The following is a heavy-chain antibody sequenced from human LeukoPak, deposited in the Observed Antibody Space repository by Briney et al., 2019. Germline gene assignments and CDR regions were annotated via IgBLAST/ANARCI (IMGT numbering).Heavy chain of an antibody. V-gene: IGHV3-21*01. CDR2: ISSSSSYK. CDR3: AREAWSSGPFDY. Sequence: GGSLRLSCAASGFTFSSYGMSWVRQAPGKGLEWVSSISSSSSYKYYADSVKGRFTISRDNAKNSLYLQMNSLRAEDTAVYFCAREAWSSGPFDYWGQGTLVTVSS. J-gene: IGHJ4*02. D-gene: IGHD6-19*01. CDR1: GFTFSSYG.